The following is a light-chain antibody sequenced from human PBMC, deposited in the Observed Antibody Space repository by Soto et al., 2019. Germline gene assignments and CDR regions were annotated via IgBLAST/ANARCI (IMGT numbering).Light chain of an antibody. CDR1: QSVSSSY. CDR2: GAS. CDR3: QQYVSSPPSWT. J-gene: IGKJ1*01. V-gene: IGKV3-20*01. Sequence: ETVLTQSPGTLSLSPGERATLSCRASQSVSSSYLAWYQQKPGQAPRLLIYGASSRATSIPDRFSGSGSGTDFTLTISRLEPEDFAVYYCQQYVSSPPSWTFGQGTQVEI.